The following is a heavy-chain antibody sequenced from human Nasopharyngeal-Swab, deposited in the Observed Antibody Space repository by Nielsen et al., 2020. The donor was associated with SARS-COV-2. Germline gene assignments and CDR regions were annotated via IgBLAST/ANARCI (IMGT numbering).Heavy chain of an antibody. CDR2: INHSGST. D-gene: IGHD7-27*01. V-gene: IGHV4-34*01. J-gene: IGHJ6*02. CDR3: ARGLGYGMDV. Sequence: GSLRLSCAVYGGSFSGYYWSWIRQLPGKGLEWIGEINHSGSTNYNPSLKSRVTISVDTSKNQFSLKLSSVTAADTAVYYCARGLGYGMDVWGQGTTVTVSS. CDR1: GGSFSGYY.